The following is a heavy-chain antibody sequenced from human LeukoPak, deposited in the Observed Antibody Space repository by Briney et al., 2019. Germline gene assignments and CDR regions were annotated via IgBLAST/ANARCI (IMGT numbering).Heavy chain of an antibody. CDR1: GYTFTSYG. Sequence: ASVKASCKASGYTFTSYGISWVRQAPGQGLEWMGWISAYNGNTNYAQKLQGRVTMTTDTSTSTAYMELRSLRSDDTAVYYCARVRAAAGSTKIYYYYGMDVWGQGTTVTVSS. CDR2: ISAYNGNT. V-gene: IGHV1-18*01. J-gene: IGHJ6*02. CDR3: ARVRAAAGSTKIYYYYGMDV. D-gene: IGHD6-13*01.